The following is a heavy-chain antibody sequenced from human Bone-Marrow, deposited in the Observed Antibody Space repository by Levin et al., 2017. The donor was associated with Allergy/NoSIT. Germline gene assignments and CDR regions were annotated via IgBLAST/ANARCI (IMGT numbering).Heavy chain of an antibody. V-gene: IGHV1-2*06. Sequence: PGGSLRLSCKTSGSPFTGYWMHWVRQAPGQGLEWVGRINPNSGVTNYAQKFQGRVTMTRDTSISTAYMELSRLRSDDTAVFYCAKERGAGAWYFDYWGQGTLVTVSS. J-gene: IGHJ4*02. CDR3: AKERGAGAWYFDY. D-gene: IGHD2-15*01. CDR2: INPNSGVT. CDR1: GSPFTGYW.